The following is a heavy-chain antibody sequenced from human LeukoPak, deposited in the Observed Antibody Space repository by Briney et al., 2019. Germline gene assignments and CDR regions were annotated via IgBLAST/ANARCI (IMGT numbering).Heavy chain of an antibody. CDR1: GFPFNAYN. CDR2: LRNDETEI. CDR3: AKDGGRYRFDF. J-gene: IGHJ4*02. V-gene: IGHV3-30*02. Sequence: GGSLRLSCTAPGFPFNAYNIHWIRQSPGRGLEWMSFLRNDETEIHYADFAKGRFTISRDRSKNSVYLQMNSLRPDDTALYYCAKDGGRYRFDFWGQGTMVTVSS. D-gene: IGHD3-16*02.